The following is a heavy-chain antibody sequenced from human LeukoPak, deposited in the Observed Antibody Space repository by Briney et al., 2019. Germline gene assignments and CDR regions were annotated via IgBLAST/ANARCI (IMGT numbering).Heavy chain of an antibody. V-gene: IGHV3-21*01. CDR1: GFTFSNFD. J-gene: IGHJ6*03. CDR2: ISSSSSYI. D-gene: IGHD2-2*03. CDR3: ARAGLDNYYYYYYMDV. Sequence: GGSLRLSCAASGFTFSNFDMSWVRQAPGKGLEWVSSISSSSSYIYYADSVKGRFTISRDNAKNSLYLQMNSLRAEDTAVYYCARAGLDNYYYYYYMDVWGKGTTVTVSS.